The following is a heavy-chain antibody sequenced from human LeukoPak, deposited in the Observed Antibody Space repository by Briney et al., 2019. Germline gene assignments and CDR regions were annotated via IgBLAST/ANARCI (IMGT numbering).Heavy chain of an antibody. D-gene: IGHD3-22*01. CDR2: IIPIFGTA. CDR1: GCTFSSYA. Sequence: ASVKVSCTASGCTFSSYAISWVRQAPGQGLEWMGGIIPIFGTANYAQKFQGRVTITTDESTSTAYMELSSLRSEDTAVYYCARGGARWDYYDSSVFDIWGQGTMVTVSS. CDR3: ARGGARWDYYDSSVFDI. V-gene: IGHV1-69*05. J-gene: IGHJ3*02.